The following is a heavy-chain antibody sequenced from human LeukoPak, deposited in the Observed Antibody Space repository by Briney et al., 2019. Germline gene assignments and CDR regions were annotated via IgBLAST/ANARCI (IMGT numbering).Heavy chain of an antibody. CDR1: GGSISSYY. CDR2: IYYSGST. Sequence: PSETLSLTCTVSGGSISSYYWSWIRQPPGKGLEWIGYIYYSGSTNYNPSLKSRVTISVDTSKNQFSLKLSSVTAADTAVYYCARHSYSSGWSFDYYYGMDVWGQGTTVTVSS. V-gene: IGHV4-59*08. J-gene: IGHJ6*02. CDR3: ARHSYSSGWSFDYYYGMDV. D-gene: IGHD6-19*01.